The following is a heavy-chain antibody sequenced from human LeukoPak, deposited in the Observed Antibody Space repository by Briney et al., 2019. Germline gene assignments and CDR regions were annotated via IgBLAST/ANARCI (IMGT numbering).Heavy chain of an antibody. CDR3: ARDLYDHDSSGYYEF. CDR2: IYESGST. V-gene: IGHV4-59*01. J-gene: IGHJ4*02. Sequence: PSETLSLTCTVSGGSISGYYWSWIRQPPGKALEWIGYIYESGSTDYNPSLTSRVTISRDTSKNQVSLKLTSVTTADTAVYYCARDLYDHDSSGYYEFWGQGTLVTVSS. CDR1: GGSISGYY. D-gene: IGHD3-22*01.